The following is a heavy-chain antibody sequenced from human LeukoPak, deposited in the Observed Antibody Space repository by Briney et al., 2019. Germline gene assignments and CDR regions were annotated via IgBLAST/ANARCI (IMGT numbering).Heavy chain of an antibody. CDR3: AKDPGRLLPGDYGMDV. Sequence: PGGSLRLSCAASGFTFSSYGMHWVRQAPGKGLEWVAVISYDGSNKYYADSVKGRFTISRDNSKNTLYLQMNSLRAEDTAVYYCAKDPGRLLPGDYGMDVWGQGTTVTVSS. V-gene: IGHV3-30*18. CDR1: GFTFSSYG. D-gene: IGHD2-21*02. CDR2: ISYDGSNK. J-gene: IGHJ6*02.